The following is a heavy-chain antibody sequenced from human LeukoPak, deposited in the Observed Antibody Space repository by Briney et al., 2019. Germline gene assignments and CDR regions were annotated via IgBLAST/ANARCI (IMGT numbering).Heavy chain of an antibody. CDR2: IIPIFGTA. D-gene: IGHD6-13*01. J-gene: IGHJ5*02. CDR3: ARDPSSSWSYNWFDP. Sequence: SVKVSRKASGGTFSSYAISWVRQAPGQGLEWMGRIIPIFGTANYAQKFQGRVTITTDESTSTAYMELSSLRSEDTAVYYCARDPSSSWSYNWFDPWGQGTLVTVSS. V-gene: IGHV1-69*05. CDR1: GGTFSSYA.